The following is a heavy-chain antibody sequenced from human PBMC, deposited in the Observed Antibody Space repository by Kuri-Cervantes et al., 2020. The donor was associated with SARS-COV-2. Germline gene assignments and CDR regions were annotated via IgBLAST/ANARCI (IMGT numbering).Heavy chain of an antibody. CDR2: IKQDGSEK. D-gene: IGHD3-3*01. Sequence: GESLKISCAASGFTFSSYWMSWVRQAPGKGLEWVANIKQDGSEKYYVDSVKGRFTISRDNAKNSLYQQMNSLRAEDTAVYYCARAVLGVVAYFDYWGQGTLVTVSS. CDR1: GFTFSSYW. V-gene: IGHV3-7*04. J-gene: IGHJ4*02. CDR3: ARAVLGVVAYFDY.